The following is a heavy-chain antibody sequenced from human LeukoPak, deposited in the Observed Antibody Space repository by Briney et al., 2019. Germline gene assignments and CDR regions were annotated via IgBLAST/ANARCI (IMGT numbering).Heavy chain of an antibody. CDR2: IYHSGST. D-gene: IGHD6-13*01. V-gene: IGHV4-38-2*02. J-gene: IGHJ6*03. CDR1: GYSISSGYY. CDR3: ARDRVGQQLVGRKYYYYYMDV. Sequence: KASETLSLTCSFSGYSISSGYYWGWIRQPPGQGLEWIGNIYHSGSTYYNPSLKSRVTISVDMSKNQVSLKLSSVTAADTAVYYCARDRVGQQLVGRKYYYYYMDVWGKGTTVTISS.